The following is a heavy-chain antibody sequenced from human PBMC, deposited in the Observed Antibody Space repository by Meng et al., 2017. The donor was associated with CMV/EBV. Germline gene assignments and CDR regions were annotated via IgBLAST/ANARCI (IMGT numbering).Heavy chain of an antibody. CDR2: INSDGSSP. D-gene: IGHD6-13*01. CDR3: ARDRAAAAGWYYYYGMDV. J-gene: IGHJ6*02. CDR1: GFTFSSYW. Sequence: GASLRLSCAASGFTFSSYWMHWVCQAPGKGLVWVSRINSDGSSPSYADSVKGRFTISRDNAKNTLYLQMNSLRAEDTAVYYCARDRAAAAGWYYYYGMDVWGQGTTVTVSS. V-gene: IGHV3-74*01.